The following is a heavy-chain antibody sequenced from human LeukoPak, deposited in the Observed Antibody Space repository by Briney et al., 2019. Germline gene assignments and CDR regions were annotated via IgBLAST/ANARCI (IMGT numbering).Heavy chain of an antibody. D-gene: IGHD3-9*01. CDR2: IWHDGSHK. CDR3: ARDDIFGGYTIDY. CDR1: GFIFVDYG. Sequence: PGGSLRLSCATSGFIFVDYGMHWARQAPGKGLEWVAVIWHDGSHKYYADSVKARFTISRDDSRNTLYLQMNSLRADDTAMYYCARDDIFGGYTIDYWGQGTPVTVSS. V-gene: IGHV3-33*01. J-gene: IGHJ4*02.